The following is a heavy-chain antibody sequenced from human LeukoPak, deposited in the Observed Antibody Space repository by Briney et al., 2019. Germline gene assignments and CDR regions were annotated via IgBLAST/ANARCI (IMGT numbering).Heavy chain of an antibody. D-gene: IGHD3-3*01. CDR1: GYTFTSYA. Sequence: GASVKVSCKASGYTFTSYAMHWVRQAPGQRLEWMGWINAGNGNTKYSQEFQGRVTITRDTSASTAYMELSSLRSDDTAVYYCARGVLRLLGGWFDPWGQGTLVTVSS. J-gene: IGHJ5*02. CDR2: INAGNGNT. V-gene: IGHV1-3*01. CDR3: ARGVLRLLGGWFDP.